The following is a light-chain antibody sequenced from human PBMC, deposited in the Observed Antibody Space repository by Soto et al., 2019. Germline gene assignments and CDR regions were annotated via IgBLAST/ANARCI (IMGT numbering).Light chain of an antibody. Sequence: QSALTQPPSASGFPGQSFTISGTGTSIDVGAYNYVSWYQQHPGKAPKLMIYEVTKRPSGVPDRFSGSKFGNTASLTVSGLQAEDEADYFCSSYAGSNNLLFGGGTKLTVL. CDR2: EVT. J-gene: IGLJ2*01. V-gene: IGLV2-8*01. CDR1: SIDVGAYNY. CDR3: SSYAGSNNLL.